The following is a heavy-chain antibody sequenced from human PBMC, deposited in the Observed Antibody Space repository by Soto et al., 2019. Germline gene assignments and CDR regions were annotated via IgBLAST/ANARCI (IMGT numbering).Heavy chain of an antibody. D-gene: IGHD6-19*01. J-gene: IGHJ4*02. V-gene: IGHV3-48*02. Sequence: SLRLSCAASGFTFSSYSMNWVRQAPGKGLEWVSYISSSSSTIYYADSVKGRFTISRDNAKNSLYLQMNSLRDEDTAVYYCARDHFYSSGLYYFFDYWGQGTLVTVSS. CDR2: ISSSSSTI. CDR1: GFTFSSYS. CDR3: ARDHFYSSGLYYFFDY.